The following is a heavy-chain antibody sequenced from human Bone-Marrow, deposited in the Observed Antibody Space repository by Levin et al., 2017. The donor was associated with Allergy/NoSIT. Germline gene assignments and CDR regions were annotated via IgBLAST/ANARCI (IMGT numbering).Heavy chain of an antibody. D-gene: IGHD2-21*02. Sequence: SQTLSLTCAISGDSVSSNIVAWNWIRQSPSRGLEWLGRTYRRSKWYSDYAASVKGRISINPDTSKNQFSLQLNSVTPDDTAIYYCARVTDSYSTERLLYYYGMDVWGQGTTVTVSS. CDR1: GDSVSSNIVA. V-gene: IGHV6-1*01. CDR2: TYRRSKWYS. J-gene: IGHJ6*02. CDR3: ARVTDSYSTERLLYYYGMDV.